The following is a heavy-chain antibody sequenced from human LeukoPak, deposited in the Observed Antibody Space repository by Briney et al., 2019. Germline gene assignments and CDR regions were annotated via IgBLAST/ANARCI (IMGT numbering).Heavy chain of an antibody. J-gene: IGHJ3*02. CDR1: GGTFSSYA. CDR3: ARGQHRVTYSDDAFDI. Sequence: SVKVSCKASGGTFSSYAITWVRQAPGQGLEWMGGIIPISGTANYAQKFQGRVTIIADESTSTAYMELSSLRSEDTAVYYCARGQHRVTYSDDAFDIWGQGTMVTVSS. V-gene: IGHV1-69*13. CDR2: IIPISGTA. D-gene: IGHD4-11*01.